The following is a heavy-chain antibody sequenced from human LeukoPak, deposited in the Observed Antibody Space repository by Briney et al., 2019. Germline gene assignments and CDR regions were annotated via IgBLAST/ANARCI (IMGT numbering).Heavy chain of an antibody. CDR1: GFTFSRNA. D-gene: IGHD4-17*01. Sequence: GSLRLSCVASGFTFSRNAMSWVGQAPGKGLEWVSSLSGSGGDTYYADSVKGRFTISRDNSKNTVYLQMNSLKAEDTAVYYCAKDPYGPRYFDYWGQGTLVTASS. J-gene: IGHJ4*02. CDR2: LSGSGGDT. CDR3: AKDPYGPRYFDY. V-gene: IGHV3-23*01.